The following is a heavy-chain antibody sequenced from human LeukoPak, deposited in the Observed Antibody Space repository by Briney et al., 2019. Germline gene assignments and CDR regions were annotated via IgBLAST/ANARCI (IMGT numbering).Heavy chain of an antibody. V-gene: IGHV3-33*01. D-gene: IGHD6-19*01. Sequence: GGSLRLSCAASGFTFSSYGVHWVRQAPGKGLEWVAVTWYDGSNKYYADSVKGRFTISRDNSKNTLYLQMNSLRAEDTAVYYCARGSAAAVAGTGEGFDYWGQGTLVTVSS. CDR3: ARGSAAAVAGTGEGFDY. CDR2: TWYDGSNK. J-gene: IGHJ4*02. CDR1: GFTFSSYG.